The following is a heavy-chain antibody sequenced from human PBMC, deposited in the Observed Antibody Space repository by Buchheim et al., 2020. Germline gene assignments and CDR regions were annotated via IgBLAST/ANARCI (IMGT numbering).Heavy chain of an antibody. V-gene: IGHV3-48*04. CDR1: GFTFSSYS. J-gene: IGHJ6*02. CDR3: ARGSSSSWYGSYYYGMDV. CDR2: ISSSSSTI. D-gene: IGHD6-13*01. Sequence: EVQLVESGGGLVQPGGSLRLSCAASGFTFSSYSMNWVRQAPGKGLEWVSYISSSSSTIYYVDSVKGRFTISRDNAKNSLYLQMSSLRAEDTAVYYCARGSSSSWYGSYYYGMDVWGQGTT.